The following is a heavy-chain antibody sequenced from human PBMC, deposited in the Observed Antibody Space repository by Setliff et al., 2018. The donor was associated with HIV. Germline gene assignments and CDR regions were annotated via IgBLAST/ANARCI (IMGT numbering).Heavy chain of an antibody. CDR2: ISHSSSPR. CDR3: ARVGPFEFDSSGYAEF. J-gene: IGHJ4*02. V-gene: IGHV3-11*01. Sequence: LRLSCSVSGFTFSDNYMGWIRLAPGKGLEWISSISHSSSPRHYADSVKGRFTISRDNAKNSLYLEMNRLRADDTAVYFCARVGPFEFDSSGYAEFWGQGTPVTVSS. D-gene: IGHD3-22*01. CDR1: GFTFSDNY.